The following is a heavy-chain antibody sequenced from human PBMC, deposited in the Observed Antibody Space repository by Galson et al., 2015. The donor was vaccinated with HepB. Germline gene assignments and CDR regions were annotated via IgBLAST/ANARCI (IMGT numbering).Heavy chain of an antibody. CDR3: TRRNLYASGTYGWFDP. J-gene: IGHJ5*02. CDR2: ISAYNGVT. CDR1: GYTFSTYG. D-gene: IGHD3-10*01. V-gene: IGHV1-18*04. Sequence: SVKVSCKASGYTFSTYGISWVRQAPGQGLEWMGWISAYNGVTNYAQKLQGGVTMTTDTSTSTAYMELRSLRSDDTAVYYCTRRNLYASGTYGWFDPWGQGTLVTVSS.